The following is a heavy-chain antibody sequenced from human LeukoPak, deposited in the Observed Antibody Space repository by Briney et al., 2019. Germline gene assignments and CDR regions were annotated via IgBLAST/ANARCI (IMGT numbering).Heavy chain of an antibody. CDR1: GGTFSSYA. CDR2: IIPIFGTA. Sequence: SVKVSFKASGGTFSSYAISWVRQAPGQGLEWMGGIIPIFGTANYAQKFQGRVTITADESTSTAYMELSSLRSEDTAVYYCARVDDSSGYYGHFDYWGQGTLVTVSS. D-gene: IGHD3-22*01. V-gene: IGHV1-69*01. J-gene: IGHJ4*02. CDR3: ARVDDSSGYYGHFDY.